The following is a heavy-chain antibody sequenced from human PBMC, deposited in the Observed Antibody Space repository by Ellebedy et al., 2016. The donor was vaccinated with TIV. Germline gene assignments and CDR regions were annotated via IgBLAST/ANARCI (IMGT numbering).Heavy chain of an antibody. D-gene: IGHD2-8*01. CDR3: TRDLPPGV. V-gene: IGHV3-30*03. CDR1: GFTFSSYG. CDR2: ISYDGSNK. Sequence: GESLKISCAASGFTFSSYGMHWVRQAPGKGLEWVAVISYDGSNKYYADSVKGRFTISRDNSKNTLYLQMNSLRAEDTAVYYCTRDLPPGVWGQGTLVIVSS. J-gene: IGHJ4*02.